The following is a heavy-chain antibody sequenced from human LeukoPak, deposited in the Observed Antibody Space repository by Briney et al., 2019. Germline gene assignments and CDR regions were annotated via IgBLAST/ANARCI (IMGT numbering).Heavy chain of an antibody. D-gene: IGHD4-11*01. V-gene: IGHV1-2*02. CDR3: ARWMTTVITPDY. CDR1: GYTFTGYY. Sequence: ASVKVSCKASGYTFTGYYLHWVRQAPGQGLEWMGWINPNSGGTNYAQKFQGRVTTTRDTSISTAYMELSRLRSDDTAVYYCARWMTTVITPDYWGQGTLVTVSS. CDR2: INPNSGGT. J-gene: IGHJ4*02.